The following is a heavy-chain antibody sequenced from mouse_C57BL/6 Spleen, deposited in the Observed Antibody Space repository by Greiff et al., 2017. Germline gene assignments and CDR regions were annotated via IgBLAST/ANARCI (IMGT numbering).Heavy chain of an antibody. CDR3: ARYYYGSSLDY. CDR1: GYSFTDYN. V-gene: IGHV1-39*01. Sequence: VVEPGASVKISCKASGYSFTDYNMNWVKQSNGKSLEWIGVINPNYGTTSYNQKFKGKATLTVDQSSSTAYMQLNSLTSEDSAVYYCARYYYGSSLDYWGQGTTLTVSS. CDR2: INPNYGTT. J-gene: IGHJ2*01. D-gene: IGHD1-1*01.